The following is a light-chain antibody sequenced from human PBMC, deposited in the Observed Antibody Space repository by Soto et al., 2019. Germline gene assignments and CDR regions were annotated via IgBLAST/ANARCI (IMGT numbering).Light chain of an antibody. V-gene: IGKV1-33*01. Sequence: DSQMTQSLCSVCASVGDRVTITCQASQDISNYLNWYQQKPGKAPKLLIYDASNLETGVPSRFSGSGSGTDFTFTISSLQPEDIATYYCQQYDNLPITCGPGTKGDIK. CDR3: QQYDNLPIT. CDR2: DAS. CDR1: QDISNY. J-gene: IGKJ3*01.